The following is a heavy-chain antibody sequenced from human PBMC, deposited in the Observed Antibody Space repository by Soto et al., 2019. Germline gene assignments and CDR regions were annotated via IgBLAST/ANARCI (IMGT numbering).Heavy chain of an antibody. CDR2: IYYSGST. V-gene: IGHV4-59*01. CDR3: ARGRYDILTGYYSVLDY. D-gene: IGHD3-9*01. CDR1: GGSISSYY. J-gene: IGHJ4*02. Sequence: SETLCLTCTVSGGSISSYYWSCIRQPPGKGLEWIGYIYYSGSTNYNPSLKSRVTISVDTSKNHFSLKLSSVTAADTAVYYCARGRYDILTGYYSVLDYWGQGTLVTVS.